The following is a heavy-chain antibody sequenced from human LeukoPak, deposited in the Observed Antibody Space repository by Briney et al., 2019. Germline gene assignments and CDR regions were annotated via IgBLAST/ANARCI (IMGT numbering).Heavy chain of an antibody. CDR1: GGSISSSSYY. D-gene: IGHD5-18*01. V-gene: IGHV4-39*01. CDR2: IYYSGST. J-gene: IGHJ4*02. CDR3: ARLPGYSYGQTFDY. Sequence: SETLSLTCTVSGGSISSSSYYWGWIRQPPGKGLEWIGSIYYSGSTYYNPSLKSRVTISVDTSKNQCSLKLSSVTAADTAVYYCARLPGYSYGQTFDYWGQGTLVTVSS.